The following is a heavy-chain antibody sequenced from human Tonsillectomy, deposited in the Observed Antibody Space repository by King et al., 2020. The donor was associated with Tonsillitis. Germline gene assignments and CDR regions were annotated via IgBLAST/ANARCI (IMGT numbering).Heavy chain of an antibody. CDR2: ISSSSSTI. D-gene: IGHD3-3*01. V-gene: IGHV3-48*01. J-gene: IGHJ4*02. CDR3: AGEGGITIFGVVPFDY. Sequence: VQLVESGGGLVQPGGSLRLSCAASGFTFSSYSMNWVRQAPGKGLEWVSYISSSSSTIYYADSVKGRFTISRDNAKNSLYLQMNSLRAEDTAVYYCAGEGGITIFGVVPFDYWGQGTLVTVSS. CDR1: GFTFSSYS.